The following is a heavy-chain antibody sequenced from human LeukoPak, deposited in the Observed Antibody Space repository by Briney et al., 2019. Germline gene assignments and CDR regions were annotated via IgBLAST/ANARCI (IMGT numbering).Heavy chain of an antibody. CDR3: AKDALPRIAAAGTVY. CDR1: GFTFSSYA. V-gene: IGHV3-23*01. D-gene: IGHD6-13*01. CDR2: ISGSGGYT. J-gene: IGHJ4*02. Sequence: GGSLRLSCAASGFTFSSYAMSWVRQAPGKGLEWVSAISGSGGYTYYADSVKGRFSISRDNSKNTLYLQMNSLRAEDTAVYYCAKDALPRIAAAGTVYWGQGTLVTVSS.